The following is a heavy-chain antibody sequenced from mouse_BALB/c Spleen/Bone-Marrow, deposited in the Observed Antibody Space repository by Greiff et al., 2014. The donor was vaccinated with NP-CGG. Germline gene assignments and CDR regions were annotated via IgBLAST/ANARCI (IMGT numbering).Heavy chain of an antibody. Sequence: VNLVESGPGLVAPSQSLSITCTVSGFSLTSYGVHWVRQPPGKGLEWLGVIWADGSTNYNSALMSRLSISKDNSKSQVFLKMNSLQTDDTAVYYCSRITTATGAMDYWGQGTSVTVSS. CDR2: IWADGST. D-gene: IGHD1-2*01. J-gene: IGHJ4*01. CDR3: SRITTATGAMDY. V-gene: IGHV2-9*02. CDR1: GFSLTSYG.